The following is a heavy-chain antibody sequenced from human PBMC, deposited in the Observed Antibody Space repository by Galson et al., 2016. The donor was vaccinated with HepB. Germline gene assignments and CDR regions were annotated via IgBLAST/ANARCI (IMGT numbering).Heavy chain of an antibody. J-gene: IGHJ4*02. CDR1: GGSISSGGSY. Sequence: PLSLTCTVSGGSISSGGSYWSWIRQHPGKGLEWIGYIYHSGSTYYNPSLKSRVSISVDTSKNQFSLRLSSVTAADTAVYYCARDRSSGSGSCGYWGQGTLVTVSS. CDR2: IYHSGST. V-gene: IGHV4-31*03. D-gene: IGHD3-10*01. CDR3: ARDRSSGSGSCGY.